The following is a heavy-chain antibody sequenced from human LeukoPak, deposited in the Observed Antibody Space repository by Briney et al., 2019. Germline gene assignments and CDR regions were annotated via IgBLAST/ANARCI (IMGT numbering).Heavy chain of an antibody. CDR3: ARVPSGYGSGWSNHWFDP. V-gene: IGHV1-2*02. CDR1: GYTFTGYY. J-gene: IGHJ5*02. D-gene: IGHD6-19*01. Sequence: ASVKVSCKASGYTFTGYYMHWVRQASGQGLEWMGWINPNSGGTNYAQKFQGRVTMTRDTSISTAYMELSRLRSDDTAVYYCARVPSGYGSGWSNHWFDPWGQGTLVTVSS. CDR2: INPNSGGT.